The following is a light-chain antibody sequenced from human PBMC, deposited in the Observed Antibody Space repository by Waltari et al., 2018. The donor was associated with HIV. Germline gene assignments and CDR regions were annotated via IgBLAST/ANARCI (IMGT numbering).Light chain of an antibody. V-gene: IGLV2-14*03. CDR1: SSDVGCYNY. CDR2: DVT. CDR3: TSYTYNRTWV. J-gene: IGLJ3*02. Sequence: QSALTQPASVSGSPEQSITISCAGTSSDVGCYNYVSWFQQHPGKASKLIIYDVTNRHPGVFNRFSGSKSGNTTSLTSSGLEAQDGADYYCTSYTYNRTWVVGGGTKLNVL.